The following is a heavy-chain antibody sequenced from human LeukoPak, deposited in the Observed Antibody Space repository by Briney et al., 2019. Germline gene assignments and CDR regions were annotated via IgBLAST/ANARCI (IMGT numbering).Heavy chain of an antibody. CDR1: GGSISSSSYY. CDR2: IYYSGST. V-gene: IGHV4-39*07. J-gene: IGHJ4*02. CDR3: ARALRDSYYDSCFFDY. D-gene: IGHD5-12*01. Sequence: PSETLSLTCTVSGGSISSSSYYWGWIRQPPGKGLEWIGSIYYSGSTYYNPSLKSRVTISVDTSENQFSLKLSSVTAADTAVYYCARALRDSYYDSCFFDYWGQGTLVTVSS.